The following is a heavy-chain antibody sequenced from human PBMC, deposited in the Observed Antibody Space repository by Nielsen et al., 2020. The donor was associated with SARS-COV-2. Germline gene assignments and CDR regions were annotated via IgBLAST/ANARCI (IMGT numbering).Heavy chain of an antibody. V-gene: IGHV3-74*01. Sequence: GESLKISCSASGFTFSSTYMDWVRQAPGQGLVWVSRINPSGSGTAYADSVKGRFAVSRDNAENTVVLQIHSLRVEDTAVYYCARGGPQGDSSSWYRYWGQGTLVTVSS. CDR1: GFTFSSTY. CDR3: ARGGPQGDSSSWYRY. CDR2: INPSGSGT. J-gene: IGHJ4*02. D-gene: IGHD6-13*01.